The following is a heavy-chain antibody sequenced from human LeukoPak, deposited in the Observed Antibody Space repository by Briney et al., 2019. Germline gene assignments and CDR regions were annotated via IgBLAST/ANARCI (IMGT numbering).Heavy chain of an antibody. CDR2: IKPDGTTK. V-gene: IGHV3-7*03. CDR3: ARSIPYGTTWYGRSDY. D-gene: IGHD6-13*01. J-gene: IGHJ4*02. CDR1: GFPFSSYS. Sequence: GGSLRLSCAASGFPFSSYSMTWVSQAPGKGLEWVANIKPDGTTKFYVDSVKGRFTISRDNASNSLYLQMNSLRAEDTAIYYCARSIPYGTTWYGRSDYWGQGTLVTVSS.